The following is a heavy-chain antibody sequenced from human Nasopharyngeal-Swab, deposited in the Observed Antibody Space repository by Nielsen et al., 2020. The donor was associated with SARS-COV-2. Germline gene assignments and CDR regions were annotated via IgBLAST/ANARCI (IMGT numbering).Heavy chain of an antibody. V-gene: IGHV4-59*01. J-gene: IGHJ4*02. CDR2: IYYSGST. D-gene: IGHD3-10*01. CDR3: ARDPGRGFDY. Sequence: WIRQPPGKGLEWIGYIYYSGSTNYNPSLKSRVTISVDTSKNQFSLKLSPVTAADTAVYYCARDPGRGFDYWGQGTLVTVSS.